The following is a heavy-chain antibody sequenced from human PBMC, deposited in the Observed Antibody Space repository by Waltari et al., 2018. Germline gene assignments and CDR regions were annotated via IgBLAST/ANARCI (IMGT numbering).Heavy chain of an antibody. D-gene: IGHD5-12*01. CDR2: INYSGNT. Sequence: QLQLQELGPGLVKPSETLSLTCTVSGASINNHMFYWAWFRPPPGKGLECIGLINYSGNTFYTESLKSRVTLSIDTSKNQLSLELSSVTAADTAVYYCARGYRWFDPWGQGTLVTVSS. CDR1: GASINNHMFY. CDR3: ARGYRWFDP. V-gene: IGHV4-39*01. J-gene: IGHJ5*02.